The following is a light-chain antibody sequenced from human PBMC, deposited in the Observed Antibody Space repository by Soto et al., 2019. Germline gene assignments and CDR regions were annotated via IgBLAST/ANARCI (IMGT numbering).Light chain of an antibody. V-gene: IGKV1-5*01. Sequence: DIQMTQSPSTLSASVGDRVTITCRASQSISIWLAWYQQKPGKAPKLLIFNASTLKSGIPSRVSGSGSGTEFTLTINGLQPDDFASYYCQQYNGYSTWTFGQGTKVEFK. CDR2: NAS. J-gene: IGKJ1*01. CDR3: QQYNGYSTWT. CDR1: QSISIW.